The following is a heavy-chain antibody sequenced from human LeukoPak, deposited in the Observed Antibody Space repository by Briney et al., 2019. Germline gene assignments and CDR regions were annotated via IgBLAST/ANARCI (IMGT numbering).Heavy chain of an antibody. J-gene: IGHJ6*03. CDR1: GGSISSGGYY. CDR2: IYYSGST. V-gene: IGHV4-31*03. Sequence: SETLSLTCTVSGGSISSGGYYWSWIRQHPGKGLEWVGYIYYSGSTYYNPSLKSRVTISVDTSKNQFSLKLSSVTAADTAVYYCARDRITMVRGARTNYMDVWGKGTTVTVSS. D-gene: IGHD3-10*01. CDR3: ARDRITMVRGARTNYMDV.